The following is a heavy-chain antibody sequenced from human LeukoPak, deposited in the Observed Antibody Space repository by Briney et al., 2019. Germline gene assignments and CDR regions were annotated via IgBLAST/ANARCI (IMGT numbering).Heavy chain of an antibody. CDR2: ISYSGST. D-gene: IGHD5-12*01. CDR3: ARGHSGYDFDAFDI. Sequence: SETLSLTYTVSGGSISTFYWSWIRQPPGQGLEWIGYISYSGSTNYNPSLKGRVTISVDRTKSQFSLKLSSVTAADTAVYYCARGHSGYDFDAFDIWGQGTLVTVSS. V-gene: IGHV4-59*01. CDR1: GGSISTFY. J-gene: IGHJ3*02.